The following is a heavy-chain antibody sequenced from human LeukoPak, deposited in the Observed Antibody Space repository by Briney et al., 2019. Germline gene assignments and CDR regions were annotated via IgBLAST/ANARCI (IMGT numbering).Heavy chain of an antibody. Sequence: GASVKVSCKASGYTFNSYGISWVRQAPGQGLEWMGWISVYNGNTNYAQKLQGRVTMTTDTSTSTAYMELRSLRSDDTAAYYCARVAYYYDSSGYYFGYWGQGTLVTVSS. CDR2: ISVYNGNT. CDR3: ARVAYYYDSSGYYFGY. D-gene: IGHD3-22*01. J-gene: IGHJ4*02. CDR1: GYTFNSYG. V-gene: IGHV1-18*01.